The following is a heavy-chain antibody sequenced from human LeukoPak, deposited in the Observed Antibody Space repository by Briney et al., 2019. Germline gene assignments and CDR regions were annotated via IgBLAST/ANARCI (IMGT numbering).Heavy chain of an antibody. CDR3: AKDRSPYYDYVWGSSPVDY. J-gene: IGHJ4*02. CDR2: ISSSSSYI. V-gene: IGHV3-21*01. Sequence: GGSLRLSCAASGFTFSSYSMNWVRQAPGKGLEWVSSISSSSSYIYYADSVEGRFTISRDNAKNSLYLQMNSLRAEDTAVYYCAKDRSPYYDYVWGSSPVDYWGQGTLVTVSS. D-gene: IGHD3-16*01. CDR1: GFTFSSYS.